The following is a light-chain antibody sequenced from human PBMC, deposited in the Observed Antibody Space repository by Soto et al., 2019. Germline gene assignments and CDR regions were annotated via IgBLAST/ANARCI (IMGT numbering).Light chain of an antibody. J-gene: IGLJ2*01. CDR3: QSYDASTPVV. V-gene: IGLV6-57*04. Sequence: NFMLTQPHSVSESPGKTVTSSCTRSSGNIASSSVQWYQQRPGSAPTTVIYEDRQRPSGVSDRFSGSINASSNSASLTISGLKTEDEADYFCQSYDASTPVVFGGGTKLTVL. CDR1: SGNIASSS. CDR2: EDR.